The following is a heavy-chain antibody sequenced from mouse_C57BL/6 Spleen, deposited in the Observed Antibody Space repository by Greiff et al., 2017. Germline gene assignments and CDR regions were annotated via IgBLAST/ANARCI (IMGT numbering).Heavy chain of an antibody. D-gene: IGHD6-1*01. CDR1: GFTFSSYT. Sequence: EVKLMESGGGLVKPGGSLKLSCAASGFTFSSYTMSWVRQTPEKRLEWVATISGGGGNTYYPDSVKGRFTISRDNAKNTLYLQMSSLRSEDTALYYCARHHCLGYFDVWGTGTTVTVSS. CDR3: ARHHCLGYFDV. V-gene: IGHV5-9*01. CDR2: ISGGGGNT. J-gene: IGHJ1*03.